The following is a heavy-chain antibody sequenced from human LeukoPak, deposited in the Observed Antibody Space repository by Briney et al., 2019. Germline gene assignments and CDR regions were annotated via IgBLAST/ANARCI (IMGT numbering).Heavy chain of an antibody. D-gene: IGHD2-2*01. J-gene: IGHJ6*03. CDR3: ASSITVIPGARYYYMDV. V-gene: IGHV3-21*01. Sequence: GGSLRLSCAASGFTFSSYTMNWVSQAPGNWLEWVSSIGGSGGYTYYADSVKGRFNISRDNANNSLYLQMNTLPAQYTAADCCASSITVIPGARYYYMDVWGKGTTVTLSS. CDR2: IGGSGGYT. CDR1: GFTFSSYT.